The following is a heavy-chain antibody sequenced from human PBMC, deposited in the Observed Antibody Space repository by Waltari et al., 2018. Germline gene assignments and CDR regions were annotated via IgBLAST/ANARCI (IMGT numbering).Heavy chain of an antibody. J-gene: IGHJ4*02. Sequence: QVQLVQSGAEVKKPGSSVKVSCKASGGTFSSYAISWVRQAPGQGREWMGGIIPIFGTANYAQKFPGRVTITTDESTSTAYMKLSSLRSEDTAVYYCAGESAAAGLYYWGQGTLVTVSS. CDR1: GGTFSSYA. V-gene: IGHV1-69*05. CDR3: AGESAAAGLYY. D-gene: IGHD6-13*01. CDR2: IIPIFGTA.